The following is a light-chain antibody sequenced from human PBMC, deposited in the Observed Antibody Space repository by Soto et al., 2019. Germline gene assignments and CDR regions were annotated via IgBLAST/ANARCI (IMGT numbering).Light chain of an antibody. V-gene: IGKV3-20*01. CDR1: QSISSSY. J-gene: IGKJ4*01. CDR2: GAS. Sequence: EIVLTQSPGTLSLSPGERATLSCRASQSISSSYLAWYQQKPGQAPRLLIYGASSRATGIPDRFSGSGSGTDFTLTISSLQLEDFATYYCQQSHTNPLTFGGGTKVEIK. CDR3: QQSHTNPLT.